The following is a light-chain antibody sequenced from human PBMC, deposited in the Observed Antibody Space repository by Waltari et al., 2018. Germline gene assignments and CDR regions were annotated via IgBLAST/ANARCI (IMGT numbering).Light chain of an antibody. V-gene: IGKV1-39*01. CDR1: QSISSY. J-gene: IGKJ5*01. CDR2: AAS. CDR3: QQSYSSPQIT. Sequence: DIQMTQSPSSLSASVGDRVTITCRASQSISSYVNWYQQKPGKAPKVLIYAASTLESWVPSRFSGSGSGTDFTLTISSLQPEDFATYYCQQSYSSPQITFGQGTRLEIK.